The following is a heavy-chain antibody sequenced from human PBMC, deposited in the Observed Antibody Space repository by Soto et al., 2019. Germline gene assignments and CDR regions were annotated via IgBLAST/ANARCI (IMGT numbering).Heavy chain of an antibody. CDR2: ISYDGSNK. D-gene: IGHD4-17*01. J-gene: IGHJ6*02. CDR1: GFTFSSYA. CDR3: ARDATTELGYDYGMDV. Sequence: QVQLVESGGGVVQPGRSLRLSCAASGFTFSSYAMHWVRQAPGKGLEWVAVISYDGSNKYYADSVKGRFTISRDNSKNTLYLQMNSLRAEDTAVYYCARDATTELGYDYGMDVWGQGTTVTVSS. V-gene: IGHV3-30-3*01.